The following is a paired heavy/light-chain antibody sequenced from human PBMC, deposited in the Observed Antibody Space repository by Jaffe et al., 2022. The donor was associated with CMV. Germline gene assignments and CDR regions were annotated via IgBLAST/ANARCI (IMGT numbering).Heavy chain of an antibody. J-gene: IGHJ4*02. V-gene: IGHV2-70*13. CDR1: GFSLTTTGMC. CDR3: ARMPVVDSYALDY. D-gene: IGHD5-18*01. CDR2: IDWDDVK. Sequence: QVALRESGPALVKSTETLTLTCTFSGFSLTTTGMCVTWIRQAPGKALEWLARIDWDDVKSYRTSLKTRLTISKDTSKNQVALTLANLGPADSATYYCARMPVVDSYALDYWGQGILVTVSS.
Light chain of an antibody. V-gene: IGLV3-25*03. Sequence: SDELTQPPSVSVSPGQTARISCSGDGLPKQYASWYQHNPGQAPILVIFKDTERPSGIPERFSGSTSGTTATLTISGVQAEDEADYYCLSTDSSATSFFGGGTKLTVL. CDR2: KDT. CDR3: LSTDSSATSF. CDR1: GLPKQY. J-gene: IGLJ2*01.